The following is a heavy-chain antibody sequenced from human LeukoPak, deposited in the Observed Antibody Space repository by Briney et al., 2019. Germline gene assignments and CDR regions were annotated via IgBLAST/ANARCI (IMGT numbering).Heavy chain of an antibody. CDR1: GFPFSSYS. Sequence: AGGSLRLSCAASGFPFSSYSMNWVRQAPGKGLEWVSSISSSSSCIYYADSVKGRFTISRDNAKNSLYLQMNSLRAEDTAVYYCARDITVTPDYWGQGTLVTVSS. J-gene: IGHJ4*02. CDR2: ISSSSSCI. V-gene: IGHV3-21*01. D-gene: IGHD4-17*01. CDR3: ARDITVTPDY.